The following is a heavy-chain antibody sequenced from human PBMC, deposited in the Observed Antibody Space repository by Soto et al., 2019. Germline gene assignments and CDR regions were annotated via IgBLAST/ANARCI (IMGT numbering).Heavy chain of an antibody. CDR1: GFTFSSYW. V-gene: IGHV3-74*01. D-gene: IGHD3-9*01. Sequence: EVQLVESGGGLVQPGGSLRLSCAASGFTFSSYWMHWVRQAPGKGLVWVSRINSDGSSTSYADSVKGRFTISRDNANNSLYLQMNSLRAADTAVYYCARDEGLRYFDWLLSLGMDVWGQGTTVTVSS. J-gene: IGHJ6*02. CDR2: INSDGSST. CDR3: ARDEGLRYFDWLLSLGMDV.